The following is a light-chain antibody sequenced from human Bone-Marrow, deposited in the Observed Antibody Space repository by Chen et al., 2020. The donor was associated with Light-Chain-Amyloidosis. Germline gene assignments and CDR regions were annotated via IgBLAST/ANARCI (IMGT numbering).Light chain of an antibody. V-gene: IGLV2-14*01. CDR3: SSYTSSSPWV. J-gene: IGLJ3*02. CDR2: DVS. CDR1: SSVVGTYNY. Sequence: QSALTQPASVSGSPGQSITISCTGTSSVVGTYNYVSWYQQHPGKAPKLMIYDVSNRPSGVSNRFSGSKSGNTASLTISGLQAEDEADYYCSSYTSSSPWVFGGGTKLTVL.